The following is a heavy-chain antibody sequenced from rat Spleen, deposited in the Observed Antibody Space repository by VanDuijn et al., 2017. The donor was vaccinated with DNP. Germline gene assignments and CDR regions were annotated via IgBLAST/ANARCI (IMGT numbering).Heavy chain of an antibody. J-gene: IGHJ4*01. CDR1: GFTFSDHL. Sequence: EVQLVESGGDLVQPGRSLKLSCVASGFTFSDHLMTWIRQVPGRGLEWVTSISPSGGGTYYPDSVKGRFTISRENAKNTIYLEMNSRRSEDTATYYCARAGSRYAMDAWGQGTSVTVSA. CDR3: ARAGSRYAMDA. D-gene: IGHD1-4*01. V-gene: IGHV5-31*01. CDR2: ISPSGGGT.